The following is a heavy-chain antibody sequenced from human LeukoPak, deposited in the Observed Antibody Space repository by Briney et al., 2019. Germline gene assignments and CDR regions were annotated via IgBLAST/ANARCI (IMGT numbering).Heavy chain of an antibody. CDR3: AKASVLRFLEWLSVGAFDI. Sequence: PGGSLRLSCAASGFTFSSYAMSWVRQAPGKGLEWVSAISGSGGSTYYADSVKGRFTISRDNSKNTLYLQMNSLRAEDTAVYYCAKASVLRFLEWLSVGAFDIWGQGTMVTVSS. J-gene: IGHJ3*02. D-gene: IGHD3-3*01. CDR2: ISGSGGST. V-gene: IGHV3-23*01. CDR1: GFTFSSYA.